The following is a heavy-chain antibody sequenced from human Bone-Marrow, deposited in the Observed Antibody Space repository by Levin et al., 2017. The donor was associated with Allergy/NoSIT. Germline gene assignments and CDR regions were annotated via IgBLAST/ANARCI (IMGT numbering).Heavy chain of an antibody. CDR2: IYWDDDK. Sequence: SGPTLVKPTQTLTLTCTFSGFSLSTGGMAVGWLRQPPGKALEWLTLIYWDDDKRYSPSLKSRLSITKDISKNQVILTMTNMDPVDTGTYYCARRAYSSGWYDYWGQGTLVTVSS. CDR1: GFSLSTGGMA. D-gene: IGHD6-19*01. J-gene: IGHJ4*02. V-gene: IGHV2-5*02. CDR3: ARRAYSSGWYDY.